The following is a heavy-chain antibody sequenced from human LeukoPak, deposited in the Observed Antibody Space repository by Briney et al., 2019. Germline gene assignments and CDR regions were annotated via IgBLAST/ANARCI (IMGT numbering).Heavy chain of an antibody. CDR3: ARGAVGSSGWYGGEYFQH. D-gene: IGHD6-19*01. Sequence: GGSLRLSCAASGFTFIDYWMSWVRQAPGKGLEWVAVIWHDGSNKYHADSVKGRFTISRDNSKNTLYLQMNSLRAEDTAVYYCARGAVGSSGWYGGEYFQHWGQGTLVTVSS. CDR1: GFTFIDYW. V-gene: IGHV3-33*08. J-gene: IGHJ1*01. CDR2: IWHDGSNK.